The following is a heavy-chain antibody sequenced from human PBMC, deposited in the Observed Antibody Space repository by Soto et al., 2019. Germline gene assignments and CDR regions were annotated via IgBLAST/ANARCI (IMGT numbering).Heavy chain of an antibody. CDR1: GNSFTSYW. CDR2: IDPSDSYT. D-gene: IGHD6-6*01. CDR3: ARLTDSSSSFDY. Sequence: PXESLKLTWQGSGNSFTSYWISWVRQMPGKGLEWMGRIDPSDSYTNYSPSFQGHVTISADKSISTAYLQWSSLKASDTAMYYCARLTDSSSSFDYWGQGTLVTVSS. J-gene: IGHJ4*02. V-gene: IGHV5-10-1*01.